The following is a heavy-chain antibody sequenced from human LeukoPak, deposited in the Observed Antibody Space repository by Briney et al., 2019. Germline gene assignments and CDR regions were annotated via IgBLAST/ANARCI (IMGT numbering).Heavy chain of an antibody. V-gene: IGHV3-23*01. D-gene: IGHD2-15*01. CDR1: EFTFNTYA. J-gene: IGHJ4*02. CDR3: ARQLGYCSDGNCYFDF. Sequence: GGSLRLSCAASEFTFNTYAMSWVRRAPGKGLEWVSHISVSGGTTYYADSVKGRFSISRDNSKNTLYLQMNSLRVEDTAVYFCARQLGYCSDGNCYFDFWGQGTLVTVSS. CDR2: ISVSGGTT.